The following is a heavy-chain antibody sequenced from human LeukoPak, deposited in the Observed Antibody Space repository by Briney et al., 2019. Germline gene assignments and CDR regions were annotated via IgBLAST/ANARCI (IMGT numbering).Heavy chain of an antibody. J-gene: IGHJ3*02. CDR2: IYDSGNT. CDR1: GASVSSTDYL. D-gene: IGHD5-24*01. Sequence: SQTLSLTCTVSGASVSSTDYLWKWSRRPGGKGGERFGLIYDSGNTDNHPCLKSRVTMSLDTPKNQFSLNMNSVTAADSAVYFCARYREGYNYVPHAIEIWGQGTVVTVSS. CDR3: ARYREGYNYVPHAIEI. V-gene: IGHV4-61*02.